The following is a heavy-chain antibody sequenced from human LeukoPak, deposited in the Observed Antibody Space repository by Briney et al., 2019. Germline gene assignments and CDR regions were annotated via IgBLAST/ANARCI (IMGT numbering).Heavy chain of an antibody. CDR2: IYSGGST. CDR1: GFTVSSNY. V-gene: IGHV3-53*04. Sequence: PGGSLRLSCAASGFTVSSNYMSWVRQAPGKGLEWVSVIYSGGSTYYADSVKGRFTISRHNSKNTLYLQMNSLRAEDTAVYYCARSPYDPHYYGMDVWGQGTTVTVSS. D-gene: IGHD2-21*01. J-gene: IGHJ6*02. CDR3: ARSPYDPHYYGMDV.